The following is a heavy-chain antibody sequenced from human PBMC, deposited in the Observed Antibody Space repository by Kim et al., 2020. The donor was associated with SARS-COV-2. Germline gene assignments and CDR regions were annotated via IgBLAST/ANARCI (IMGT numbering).Heavy chain of an antibody. D-gene: IGHD1-26*01. V-gene: IGHV6-1*01. CDR1: GDSVSSNSAT. CDR2: TCYRSKWYN. Sequence: SQTLSLTCAISGDSVSSNSATWNWIRQSPSRGLEWLGRTCYRSKWYNDYAVSVKGRITINPDTSKNQFSLQLSSVTPEDTAVYYCARDEDIMGPTEDAFDMWGQGTMVTVSS. CDR3: ARDEDIMGPTEDAFDM. J-gene: IGHJ3*02.